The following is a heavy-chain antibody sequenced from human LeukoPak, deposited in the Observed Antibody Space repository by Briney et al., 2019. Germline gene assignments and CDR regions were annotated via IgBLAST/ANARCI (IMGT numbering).Heavy chain of an antibody. CDR1: GYTFTSYA. CDR3: ARAGYCSAAGCRLWAY. D-gene: IGHD2-15*01. Sequence: ASVKVSCKASGYTFTSYAMNWVRQAPGQGLEWMGWINANTGNPTYAQGFTGRFVFSLDTSVSTAYLQISSLKPEDTAVYYCARAGYCSAAGCRLWAYWGQGTLVTVSS. CDR2: INANTGNP. J-gene: IGHJ4*02. V-gene: IGHV7-4-1*02.